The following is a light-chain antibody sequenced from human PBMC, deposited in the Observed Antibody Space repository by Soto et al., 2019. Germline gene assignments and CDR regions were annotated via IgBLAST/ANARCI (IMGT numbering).Light chain of an antibody. Sequence: QSVLTQPPSASGTPGQRVIISCSGSSSNIGRDTVNWYRQFPGTAPKLLIYSNNQRPSGVPDRFSGSKSGSSASLAISGLQSEYEADYYCAVWDDSLNGLWVFGGGTKVTVL. J-gene: IGLJ3*02. CDR2: SNN. V-gene: IGLV1-44*01. CDR1: SSNIGRDT. CDR3: AVWDDSLNGLWV.